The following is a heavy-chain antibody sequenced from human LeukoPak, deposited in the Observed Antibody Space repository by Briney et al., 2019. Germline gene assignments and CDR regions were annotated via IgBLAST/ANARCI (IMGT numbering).Heavy chain of an antibody. J-gene: IGHJ3*02. CDR2: INHSGST. CDR1: GGSFSGYY. D-gene: IGHD3-22*01. CDR3: ARHLDTYYYDSSGYYSGHDAFDI. V-gene: IGHV4-34*01. Sequence: SETLSLTCAVYGGSFSGYYWSWIRQPPGEGLEWIGEINHSGSTNYNPSLKSRVTISVDTSKNQFSLKLSSVTAADTAVYYCARHLDTYYYDSSGYYSGHDAFDIWGQGTMVTVSS.